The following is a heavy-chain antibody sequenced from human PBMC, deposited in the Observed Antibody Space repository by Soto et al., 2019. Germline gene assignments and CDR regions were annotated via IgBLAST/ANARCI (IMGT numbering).Heavy chain of an antibody. Sequence: QVQLQEAGPGLVKPSQTLSLTCTVSGGSISSGDYYWSWIRQPPGKGLEWIGYIYYSGGTYYNPSPKSGVTISVEQSKNQFPLKLSSVTAADTAVYYCARAMVVTQNSFDPWGQGTLVTVSS. J-gene: IGHJ5*02. D-gene: IGHD2-21*02. CDR2: IYYSGGT. CDR3: ARAMVVTQNSFDP. V-gene: IGHV4-30-4*01. CDR1: GGSISSGDYY.